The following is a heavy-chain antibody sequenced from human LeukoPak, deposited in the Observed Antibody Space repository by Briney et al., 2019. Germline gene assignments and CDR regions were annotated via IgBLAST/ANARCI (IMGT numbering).Heavy chain of an antibody. J-gene: IGHJ4*02. CDR1: GGSFSGYY. V-gene: IGHV4-34*01. D-gene: IGHD3-3*01. CDR2: INHSGST. CDR3: ARQGVVSTTFDY. Sequence: PSETLSLTCAVYGGSFSGYYWSWIRQPPGKGLEWIGEINHSGSTYYNPSLKSRVTISVDTSKNQFSLKLSSVTAADTAVYYCARQGVVSTTFDYWGQGTLVTVST.